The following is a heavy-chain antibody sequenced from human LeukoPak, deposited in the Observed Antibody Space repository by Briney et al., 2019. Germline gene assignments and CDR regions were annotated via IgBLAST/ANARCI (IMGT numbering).Heavy chain of an antibody. D-gene: IGHD3-22*01. CDR1: GFTFGTYE. CDR2: ISTSGTTI. Sequence: GGSLRLSCAASGFTFGTYEMIWVRQAPGKGLEWVSYISTSGTTIYYAASVKGRFTISRDNADNSLYLQMNSLRAEDTALYYCARQSDSSGFFFDYWGQGTLVTVSS. V-gene: IGHV3-48*03. J-gene: IGHJ4*02. CDR3: ARQSDSSGFFFDY.